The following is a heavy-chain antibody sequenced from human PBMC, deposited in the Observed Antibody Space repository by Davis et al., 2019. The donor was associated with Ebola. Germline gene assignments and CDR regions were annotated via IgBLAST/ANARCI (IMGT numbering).Heavy chain of an antibody. V-gene: IGHV3-48*02. J-gene: IGHJ4*02. CDR2: IDISSSTI. CDR3: ARGYGSGRYFDH. D-gene: IGHD3-10*01. CDR1: GFTFSSFT. Sequence: GESLKISCEASGFTFSSFTMNWARQAQGKGLEWIAYIDISSSTIDYADSVEGRFTISRDNAKSTLYLQMNSLRDEDTAVYYCARGYGSGRYFDHWGQGTLVTVSS.